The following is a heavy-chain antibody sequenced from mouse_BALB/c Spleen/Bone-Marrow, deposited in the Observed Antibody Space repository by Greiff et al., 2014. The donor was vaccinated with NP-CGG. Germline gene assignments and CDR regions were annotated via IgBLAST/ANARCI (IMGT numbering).Heavy chain of an antibody. CDR2: INPSNGRT. Sequence: VQLQQSGAELVKPGASVKPSCKASGYTFTRYWMHWVKQRPGQGLEWIGEINPSNGRTNYNEKFKSKATLTVDKSSNTAYMQLSSLTSEDSAVYYCAKTGTGFDYWGQGTTLTVSS. V-gene: IGHV1S81*02. D-gene: IGHD4-1*01. CDR3: AKTGTGFDY. CDR1: GYTFTRYW. J-gene: IGHJ2*01.